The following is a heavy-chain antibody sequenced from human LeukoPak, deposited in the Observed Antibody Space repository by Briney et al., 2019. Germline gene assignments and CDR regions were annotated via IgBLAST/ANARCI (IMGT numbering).Heavy chain of an antibody. D-gene: IGHD2-15*01. CDR3: AKYPKPVYCSGGSCLT. V-gene: IGHV3-23*01. CDR2: ISGSGGST. J-gene: IGHJ4*02. Sequence: PGGSLRLSCAASGFTFSSYAMSWVRQAPGKGLEWVSAISGSGGSTYYADSVKGRFTISRDNSKNTLYLQMNSLRAEDTAVYYCAKYPKPVYCSGGSCLTGGQGTLVTVSS. CDR1: GFTFSSYA.